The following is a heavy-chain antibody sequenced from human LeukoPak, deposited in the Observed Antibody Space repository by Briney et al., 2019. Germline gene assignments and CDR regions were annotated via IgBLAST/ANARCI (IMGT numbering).Heavy chain of an antibody. Sequence: QPGGSLRLSCAASGFTVSSNYMSWVRQAPGKGLEWVSVVYSGGYTYYADSVKGRFTISRDNSKNTLYLQMNSLTAEDTAVYYCARGLVSYYFDYWGQGTLVTVSS. CDR2: VYSGGYT. D-gene: IGHD6-19*01. V-gene: IGHV3-53*01. J-gene: IGHJ4*02. CDR3: ARGLVSYYFDY. CDR1: GFTVSSNY.